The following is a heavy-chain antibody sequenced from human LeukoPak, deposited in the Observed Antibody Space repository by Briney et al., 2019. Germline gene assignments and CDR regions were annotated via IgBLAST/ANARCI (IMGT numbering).Heavy chain of an antibody. CDR1: GFTFSTYS. J-gene: IGHJ1*01. V-gene: IGHV3-21*01. CDR2: ITSRSSYI. CDR3: ARVRGAGSEYFHH. Sequence: PGGSLRLSCAASGFTFSTYSMNWVRQAPGTGLEWVSSITSRSSYIYYADSAKGRFTISRDNTKNSLYLQMNSLRAEDTAVYYCARVRGAGSEYFHHWGQGTLVTVSS.